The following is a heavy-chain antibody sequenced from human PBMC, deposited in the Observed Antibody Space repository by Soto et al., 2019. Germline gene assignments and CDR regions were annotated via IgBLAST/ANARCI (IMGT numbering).Heavy chain of an antibody. V-gene: IGHV4-34*01. J-gene: IGHJ4*02. CDR1: GGSFSGYS. D-gene: IGHD1-26*01. CDR3: ARGLFSENSYSGGWYYFDS. Sequence: QVQLQQWGAGLLKPSETLSLTCAVNGGSFSGYSWTWIRQSPGKGLEWIGQINHSGSSIYSPSLKRRVPVSXLXSKNQFSLELTSVTAADAAVYFCARGLFSENSYSGGWYYFDSWGQGTLVAVSS. CDR2: INHSGSS.